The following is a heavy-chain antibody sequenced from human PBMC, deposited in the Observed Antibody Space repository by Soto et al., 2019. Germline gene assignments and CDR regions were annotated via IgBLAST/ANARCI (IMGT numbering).Heavy chain of an antibody. D-gene: IGHD3-22*01. CDR1: GYTFTSYA. Sequence: ASVKVSCKASGYTFTSYAIGWVRQAPGQGLERMGWISAYNGDTNYAQSLLGRVTMTIDTSTNTAYMELRSLRSDDTAVYYCARTYDISGYPPSWYWGQGTLVTVSS. CDR3: ARTYDISGYPPSWY. J-gene: IGHJ4*02. V-gene: IGHV1-18*01. CDR2: ISAYNGDT.